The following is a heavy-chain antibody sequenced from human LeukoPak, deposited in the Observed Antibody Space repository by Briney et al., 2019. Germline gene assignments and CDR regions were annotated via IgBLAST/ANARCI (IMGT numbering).Heavy chain of an antibody. Sequence: GGSLRLSCAASGFTFSSYAMSWVRQAPGEGLEWVSAISGGGGSTYYADSVKGRFTISIDNSKNTLYLQMNSLRAEDTAVYYCAKSPPNYYDSSGPLDAFDIWGQGTMVTVSS. CDR3: AKSPPNYYDSSGPLDAFDI. D-gene: IGHD3-22*01. CDR2: ISGGGGST. CDR1: GFTFSSYA. J-gene: IGHJ3*02. V-gene: IGHV3-23*01.